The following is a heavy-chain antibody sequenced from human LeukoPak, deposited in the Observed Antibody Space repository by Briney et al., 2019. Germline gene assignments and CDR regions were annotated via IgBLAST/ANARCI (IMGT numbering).Heavy chain of an antibody. Sequence: PSETLSLTCTVSGASISSYYWSWIRQPPGKGLEWIGYIYYSGSTKYNPSLKSRVTISVDTSKSQFSLKLTPVTAADTAVYYCARLGIGVVPSAMLGDYYFDYWGQGTLVSVS. CDR1: GASISSYY. J-gene: IGHJ4*02. V-gene: IGHV4-59*08. D-gene: IGHD2-2*01. CDR3: ARLGIGVVPSAMLGDYYFDY. CDR2: IYYSGST.